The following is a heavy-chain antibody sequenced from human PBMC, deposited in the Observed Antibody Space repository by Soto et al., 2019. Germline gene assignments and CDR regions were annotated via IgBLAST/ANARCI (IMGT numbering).Heavy chain of an antibody. CDR2: ITPNNGYT. CDR3: ATSYDSGFDP. D-gene: IGHD3-3*01. Sequence: QLQLMQSGGEAKNPGASVKVSCEASGYSFSTYAISWLRQAPGQGLEWMGLITPNNGYTNYSQKFTGRLTLTTDIPSSTAYMELTSLRYDDTAMYYCATSYDSGFDPWGQGTLVSVS. CDR1: GYSFSTYA. J-gene: IGHJ5*02. V-gene: IGHV1-18*01.